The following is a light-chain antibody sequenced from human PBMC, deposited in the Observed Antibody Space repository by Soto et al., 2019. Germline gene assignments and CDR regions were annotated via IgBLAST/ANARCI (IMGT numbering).Light chain of an antibody. V-gene: IGKV3-15*01. CDR2: DAS. J-gene: IGKJ5*01. Sequence: EIVLTQSPGTLSLSPGERATLSCRASQAVNSYLAWYQQKPGQAPRILMYDASTRATGIPARFSGSGSGTEFTLTISSLQSEDFAVYYCQQYHNWPITFGQGTRLEI. CDR1: QAVNSY. CDR3: QQYHNWPIT.